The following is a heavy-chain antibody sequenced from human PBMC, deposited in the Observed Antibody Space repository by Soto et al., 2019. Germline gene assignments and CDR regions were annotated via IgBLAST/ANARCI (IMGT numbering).Heavy chain of an antibody. D-gene: IGHD2-2*01. Sequence: QVQLVQSGAEVKKPGSSVKVSCKASGGTFSSYAISWVRQAPGQGLEWMGGIIPIFGTADYAQKFQGRVTITADESTSTAYMELRSLRSEDTAVYYGASHSSLRGYCISTSCYGYYYGMDVWGQGTTVTVSS. CDR1: GGTFSSYA. CDR2: IIPIFGTA. V-gene: IGHV1-69*12. CDR3: ASHSSLRGYCISTSCYGYYYGMDV. J-gene: IGHJ6*02.